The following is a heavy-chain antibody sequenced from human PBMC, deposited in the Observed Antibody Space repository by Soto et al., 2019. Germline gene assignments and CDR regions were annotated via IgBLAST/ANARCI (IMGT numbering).Heavy chain of an antibody. CDR3: APETSFQH. Sequence: QVQLVESGGGVVQPGRSLRLSCAASGFTFSSYGMHWVRQAPGKGLEWVAVISYDGSNKYYADSVKGRFTISRDNSKNTLYLQMNSLRAEDTAVYYCAPETSFQHWGQGTLVTVSS. CDR1: GFTFSSYG. V-gene: IGHV3-30*03. CDR2: ISYDGSNK. J-gene: IGHJ1*01.